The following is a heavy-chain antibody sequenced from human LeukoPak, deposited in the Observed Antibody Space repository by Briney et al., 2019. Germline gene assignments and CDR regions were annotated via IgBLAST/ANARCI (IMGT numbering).Heavy chain of an antibody. V-gene: IGHV4-59*01. J-gene: IGHJ4*02. CDR1: GGCISSYY. CDR3: ARGDQLLDY. D-gene: IGHD2-2*01. Sequence: SETLSLTCTVSGGCISSYYWSWIRQPPGKGLEWIGYIYYSGSTNYNPSLKSRVTISVDTSKNQFSLKLSSVTAADTAVYYCARGDQLLDYWGQGTLVTVSS. CDR2: IYYSGST.